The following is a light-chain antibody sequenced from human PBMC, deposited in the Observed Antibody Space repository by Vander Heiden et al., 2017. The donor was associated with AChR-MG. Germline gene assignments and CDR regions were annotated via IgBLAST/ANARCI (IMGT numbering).Light chain of an antibody. CDR2: EAS. CDR1: QSVYSY. J-gene: IGKJ4*01. CDR3: QQLSNWPQIS. Sequence: EIVLTQSPATLSLSPGERATLSCRASQSVYSYLAWYQQKPGQAPRLLMYEASKRATGIPARFSGSGSGTDFTLTISSREPEDFAIYYCQQLSNWPQISFGGGTKVEIK. V-gene: IGKV3-11*01.